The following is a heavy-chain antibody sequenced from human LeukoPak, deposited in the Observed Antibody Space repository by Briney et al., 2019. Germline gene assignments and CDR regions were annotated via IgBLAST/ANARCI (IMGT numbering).Heavy chain of an antibody. J-gene: IGHJ6*02. Sequence: PGRSLRLSCAASGFTFRSYAVTWVRQSPGKGLEWVSTLSGSGGTTYYADSVKGRFTISRDNSKNTLYLQMNSLRAEDTAVYYCANVSSSGYSYGMDVWGQGTTVTVSS. V-gene: IGHV3-23*01. CDR2: LSGSGGTT. CDR3: ANVSSSGYSYGMDV. D-gene: IGHD6-13*01. CDR1: GFTFRSYA.